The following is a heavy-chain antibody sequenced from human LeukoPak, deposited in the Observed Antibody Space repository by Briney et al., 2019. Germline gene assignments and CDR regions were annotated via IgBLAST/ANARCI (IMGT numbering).Heavy chain of an antibody. CDR3: ARASDPWLQLT. CDR2: IKQDGSEK. V-gene: IGHV3-7*05. Sequence: GGSLRLSCAASGFTFSDYWMIWVRQAPGKGLEWVGNIKQDGSEKRYADSVRGRFSISRDNAQTSLYLQMNSLRAEDTAVYYCARASDPWLQLTWGQGTLVTVSS. D-gene: IGHD5-24*01. J-gene: IGHJ5*02. CDR1: GFTFSDYW.